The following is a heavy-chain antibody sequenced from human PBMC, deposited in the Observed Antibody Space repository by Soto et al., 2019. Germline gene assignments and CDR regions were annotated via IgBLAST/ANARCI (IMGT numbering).Heavy chain of an antibody. CDR1: GFKFDDYM. CDR3: AKEGNGGSSLDS. CDR2: ISWDGDFL. D-gene: IGHD2-15*01. J-gene: IGHJ5*01. Sequence: LRLSCEASGFKFDDYMMHWVRQAPGKGLEWISRISWDGDFLDYADSIKGRFTVSRDNSNNSLYLHMHRLKTEDTAFYYCAKEGNGGSSLDSWGQGTLVTVSS. V-gene: IGHV3-43*01.